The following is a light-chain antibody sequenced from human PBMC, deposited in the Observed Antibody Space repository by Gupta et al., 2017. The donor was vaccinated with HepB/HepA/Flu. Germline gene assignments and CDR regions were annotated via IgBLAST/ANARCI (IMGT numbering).Light chain of an antibody. CDR3: YSRASNGNHLSVV. CDR1: SLRSYY. Sequence: SSELTQDPAVSVALGQTVRITCQGDSLRSYYASWYQQKPGQAPVLVIYVKNNRPSGIPDRFSGSSSGNTASFTITGAQAEDEADYYCYSRASNGNHLSVVFGGGTKLTVL. V-gene: IGLV3-19*01. CDR2: VKN. J-gene: IGLJ2*01.